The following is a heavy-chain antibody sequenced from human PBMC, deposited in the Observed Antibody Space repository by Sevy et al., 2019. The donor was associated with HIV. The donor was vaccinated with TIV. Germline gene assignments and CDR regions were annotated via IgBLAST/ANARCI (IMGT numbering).Heavy chain of an antibody. CDR3: ATAPGYYDSAPFDY. J-gene: IGHJ4*02. D-gene: IGHD3-22*01. Sequence: GGSLRLSCAVSGFTFNNAWMNWVRQAPGTGLQWVGLTKSKIDGEITDYAAPVKGRFTISRDDSKNTLFLQMNSLKIEDTAVYYCATAPGYYDSAPFDYWGPGTLVTVSS. V-gene: IGHV3-15*01. CDR1: GFTFNNAW. CDR2: TKSKIDGEIT.